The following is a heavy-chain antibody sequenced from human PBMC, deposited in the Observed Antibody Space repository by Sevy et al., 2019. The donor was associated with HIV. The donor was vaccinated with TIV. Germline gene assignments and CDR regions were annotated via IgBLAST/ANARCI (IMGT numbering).Heavy chain of an antibody. J-gene: IGHJ3*01. CDR2: IRYDGSTK. CDR1: GFTFSSYS. V-gene: IGHV3-30*02. Sequence: GGSLRLSCVVSGFTFSSYSMNWVRQAPGKGLEWVAFIRYDGSTKYYAESVKGRFIISRDNSKDTLYLQMNSLRGDDTSLYYCAKGLGMVQGALLSDDVWGQGTMVTVSS. CDR3: AKGLGMVQGALLSDDV. D-gene: IGHD3-10*01.